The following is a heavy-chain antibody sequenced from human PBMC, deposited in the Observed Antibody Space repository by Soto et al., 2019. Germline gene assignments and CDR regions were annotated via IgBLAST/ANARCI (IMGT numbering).Heavy chain of an antibody. CDR1: GFTFDDYG. CDR2: INWNGGST. D-gene: IGHD6-19*01. CDR3: ARDPPLCGWYGYYFDF. V-gene: IGHV3-20*04. J-gene: IGHJ4*02. Sequence: EVQLVESGGGVVRPGGSLRLSCAASGFTFDDYGMSWVRQAPGKGLEWVSGINWNGGSTGYADSVKGRFTIYRDKAKNSLYLQMNSLSADDTALYYCARDPPLCGWYGYYFDFWGQGTLVTVSS.